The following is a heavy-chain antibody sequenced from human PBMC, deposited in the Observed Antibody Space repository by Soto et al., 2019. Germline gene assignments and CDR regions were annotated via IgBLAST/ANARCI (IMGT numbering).Heavy chain of an antibody. D-gene: IGHD6-13*01. CDR2: ISSNSSYI. J-gene: IGHJ5*02. V-gene: IGHV3-21*01. Sequence: GPLRLSGAASVFTCRSFTMNWVRQAPGKGLEWVSTISSNSSYIYYTDALRGRFTISRDNAKNSLHLQMNSLRAEDTAVYYCTRDASRDSSARGWFDPWGPGTLVTVS. CDR3: TRDASRDSSARGWFDP. CDR1: VFTCRSFT.